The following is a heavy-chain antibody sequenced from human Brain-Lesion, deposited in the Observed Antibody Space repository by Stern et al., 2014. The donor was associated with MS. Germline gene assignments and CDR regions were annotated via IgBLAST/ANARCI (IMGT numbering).Heavy chain of an antibody. V-gene: IGHV4-61*02. CDR2: IFNSGST. D-gene: IGHD2-2*01. CDR1: GGSISSGGYY. J-gene: IGHJ6*02. Sequence: QVQLVQSGPGLVKPSQTLSLSCTVSGGSISSGGYYWSWIRQPAGKGLAWIGRIFNSGSTSYNPSPKSRVTLSIKTSKNQFSLRLNSMTAADTAVYYCARGRVVPGFQYYATDVWGQGTTVIVSS. CDR3: ARGRVVPGFQYYATDV.